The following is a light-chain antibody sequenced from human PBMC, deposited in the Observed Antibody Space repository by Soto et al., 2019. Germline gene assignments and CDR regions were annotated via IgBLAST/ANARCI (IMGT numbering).Light chain of an antibody. J-gene: IGLJ1*01. Sequence: LTQPASVSGSPGQSITISCTGTSSDVGGYNYVSWYQQHPGKAPKLMIYEVSNRPSGVSNRFSGSKSGNTASLTISGLQAEDAADYSCSSYTSSSTKVSGTRTKFTVL. CDR2: EVS. CDR3: SSYTSSSTKV. V-gene: IGLV2-14*01. CDR1: SSDVGGYNY.